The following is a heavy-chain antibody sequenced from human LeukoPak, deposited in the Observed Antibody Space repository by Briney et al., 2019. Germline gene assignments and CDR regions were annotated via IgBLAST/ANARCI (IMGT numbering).Heavy chain of an antibody. CDR2: INHSGST. V-gene: IGHV4-34*01. CDR1: GGSFSGYY. Sequence: KTSETLSLTCAVYGGSFSGYYWSWIRQPPGKGLKWIGEINHSGSTNYNPSLKSRVTISVDTSKNQFSLKLSSVTAADTAVYYCARRRLLWFGELLRNWFDPWGQGTLVTVSS. J-gene: IGHJ5*02. D-gene: IGHD3-10*01. CDR3: ARRRLLWFGELLRNWFDP.